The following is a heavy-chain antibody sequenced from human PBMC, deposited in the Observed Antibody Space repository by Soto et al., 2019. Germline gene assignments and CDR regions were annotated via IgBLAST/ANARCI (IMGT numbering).Heavy chain of an antibody. V-gene: IGHV3-33*01. J-gene: IGHJ6*02. D-gene: IGHD3-10*01. CDR1: GFTFSSYG. Sequence: GGSLRLSCAASGFTFSSYGMHWVRQAPGKGLEWVAVIWYDGSNKYYADSVNGRFTISRDNSKNTLYLQMNSLRAEDTAVYYCARDPSPVWFGELSYGMDVWGQGTTVTVSS. CDR3: ARDPSPVWFGELSYGMDV. CDR2: IWYDGSNK.